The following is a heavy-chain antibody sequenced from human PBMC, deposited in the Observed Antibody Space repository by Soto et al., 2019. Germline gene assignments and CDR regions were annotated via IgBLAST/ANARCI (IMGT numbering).Heavy chain of an antibody. Sequence: QLQLQESGPGLVKPSETLSLTCTVSGGSISSSSYYWGWIRQPPGKGLEWIGSIYYSGSTYYNPSLKSRVTMSVDTPKNQFALKLSSVTAADTAVYYCARRENIAVAGRSAIDYWGQGTLVTVSS. D-gene: IGHD6-19*01. CDR2: IYYSGST. CDR3: ARRENIAVAGRSAIDY. J-gene: IGHJ4*02. V-gene: IGHV4-39*01. CDR1: GGSISSSSYY.